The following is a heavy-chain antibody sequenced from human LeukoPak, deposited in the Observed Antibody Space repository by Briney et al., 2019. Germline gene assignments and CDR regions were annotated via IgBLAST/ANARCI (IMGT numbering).Heavy chain of an antibody. J-gene: IGHJ4*02. Sequence: SGGSLRLSCAASRFTFSSYGMHWVRQAPGKGLEWVALISYDGSNKYYADSVKGRFTISRDNSKNTLYLQMNSLRAEDTAVYYCAKGELGLWFDYWGRGTLVTVSS. D-gene: IGHD5-18*01. CDR2: ISYDGSNK. CDR3: AKGELGLWFDY. CDR1: RFTFSSYG. V-gene: IGHV3-30*18.